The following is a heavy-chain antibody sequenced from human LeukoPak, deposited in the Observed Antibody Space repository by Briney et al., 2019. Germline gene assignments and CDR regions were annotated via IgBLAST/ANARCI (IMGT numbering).Heavy chain of an antibody. Sequence: PSASLSLTCVVSGGSISGTNWRSGGRPPPGQGLEWIGEISLAGQTNYNPSLNGRVTISLDKSSNQLSLHLTSVTAADTATYFCSRESGPFCPFGYWGQGTLVIVSS. V-gene: IGHV4/OR15-8*02. CDR2: ISLAGQT. J-gene: IGHJ4*02. D-gene: IGHD1-26*01. CDR3: SRESGPFCPFGY. CDR1: GGSISGTNW.